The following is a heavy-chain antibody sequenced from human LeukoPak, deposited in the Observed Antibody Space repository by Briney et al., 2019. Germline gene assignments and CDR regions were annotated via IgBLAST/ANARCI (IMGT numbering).Heavy chain of an antibody. CDR1: GYTFTGYY. V-gene: IGHV1-2*02. CDR2: INPNSGGT. CDR3: AREKEVLYSGGWGTWFDP. D-gene: IGHD6-19*01. Sequence: ASVKVSCKASGYTFTGYYMHWVRQAPGQGLEWMGWINPNSGGTNYAQKFQGRVTMTRDTSISTAYMELSRLRSDDTAVYYCAREKEVLYSGGWGTWFDPWGQGTLVTVSS. J-gene: IGHJ5*02.